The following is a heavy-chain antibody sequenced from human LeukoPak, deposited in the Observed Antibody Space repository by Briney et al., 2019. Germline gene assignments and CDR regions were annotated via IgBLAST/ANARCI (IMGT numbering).Heavy chain of an antibody. CDR3: ARTTHAGTDY. J-gene: IGHJ4*02. V-gene: IGHV4-34*01. CDR1: DGSFSSYY. Sequence: SETLSLTCGVYDGSFSSYYWSWIRQPPGKGLEWIGEINHSGSTNYNPSLKSRVTISVDTSKNQFSLKLSSVTAADTAVYYCARTTHAGTDYWGQGTLVTVSS. D-gene: IGHD3-10*01. CDR2: INHSGST.